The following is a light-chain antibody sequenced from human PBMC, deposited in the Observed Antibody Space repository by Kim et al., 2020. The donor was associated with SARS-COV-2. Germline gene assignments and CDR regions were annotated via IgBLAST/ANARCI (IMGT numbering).Light chain of an antibody. Sequence: QTATLTSTGNRNTVGSQEAAWQQQHQGHPPKLLSYGNNSRPSGISERLSASRSGNTASLTITGLQPEDEADYYCSAWDSSHSVWVFGGGTQLTVL. V-gene: IGLV10-54*01. CDR2: GNN. J-gene: IGLJ3*02. CDR1: RNTVGSQE. CDR3: SAWDSSHSVWV.